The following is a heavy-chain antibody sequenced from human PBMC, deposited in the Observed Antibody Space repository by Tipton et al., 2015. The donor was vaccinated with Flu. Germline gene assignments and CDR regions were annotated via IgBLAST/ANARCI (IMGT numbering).Heavy chain of an antibody. V-gene: IGHV1-2*06. CDR1: AHIFIGYY. CDR2: IKPNSGGT. J-gene: IGHJ5*02. CDR3: ASGPST. Sequence: QVQLVQSGAEVKKTGASVKVSCKAPAHIFIGYYIHWVRQAPGQGLEWLGRIKPNSGGTNYAQKFQGRLTLTRDTSINTVYMELSRLRSDDTAEYYCASGPSTWGQGTLVTVSS.